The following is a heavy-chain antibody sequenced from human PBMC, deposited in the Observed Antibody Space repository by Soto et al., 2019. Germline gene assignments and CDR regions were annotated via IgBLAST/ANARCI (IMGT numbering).Heavy chain of an antibody. CDR3: AHGAGWLLDY. D-gene: IGHD5-12*01. Sequence: QITLKESGPTLVKPTQTLTLTCTFSGFSLSTRGVGVDWIRQPPGKALEWLALIYWDDTIRYSPSLKNRLTITKDTSKHQMVLTMTNIAPVDTASYFCAHGAGWLLDYWGRGTLVTVSS. J-gene: IGHJ4*02. CDR1: GFSLSTRGVG. CDR2: IYWDDTI. V-gene: IGHV2-5*02.